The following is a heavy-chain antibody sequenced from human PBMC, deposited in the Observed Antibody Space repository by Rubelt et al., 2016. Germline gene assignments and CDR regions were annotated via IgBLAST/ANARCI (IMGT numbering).Heavy chain of an antibody. CDR2: IYYSGST. J-gene: IGHJ4*02. CDR3: ARPAHDYGDYYFDY. Sequence: PGKGLEWIGYIYYSGSTNYNPSLKSRVTISVDTSKNQFSLKLSSVTAADTAVYYCARPAHDYGDYYFDYWGQGTLVTVSS. V-gene: IGHV4-59*13. D-gene: IGHD4-17*01.